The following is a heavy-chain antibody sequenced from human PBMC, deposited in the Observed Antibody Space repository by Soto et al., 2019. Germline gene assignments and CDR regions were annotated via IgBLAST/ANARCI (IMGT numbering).Heavy chain of an antibody. Sequence: SETLSLTCVVSNFSISSGYYWGWIRQSPGKGLEWIASIYRSGTTSYNPSLKSRVTISVDPSKNQFSLKLTSVTAADTAVYYCARGRYNWNQGAFDIWGQGTVVTVSS. CDR3: ARGRYNWNQGAFDI. CDR2: IYRSGTT. CDR1: NFSISSGYY. J-gene: IGHJ3*02. D-gene: IGHD1-20*01. V-gene: IGHV4-38-2*01.